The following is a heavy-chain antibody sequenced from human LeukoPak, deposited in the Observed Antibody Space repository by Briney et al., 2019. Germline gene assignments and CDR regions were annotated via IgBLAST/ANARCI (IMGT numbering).Heavy chain of an antibody. D-gene: IGHD5-18*01. CDR3: ASGTDLSGYSYGF. CDR1: GFTFSSYA. V-gene: IGHV3-23*01. Sequence: PGGSLRLSCAASGFTFSSYAMSWVRQAPGKGLEWVSAISGSGGSTYYADSVKGRFTISRDNSKNTLYLQMNSLRAEDTAVYYCASGTDLSGYSYGFWGQGTTVTVSS. CDR2: ISGSGGST. J-gene: IGHJ6*02.